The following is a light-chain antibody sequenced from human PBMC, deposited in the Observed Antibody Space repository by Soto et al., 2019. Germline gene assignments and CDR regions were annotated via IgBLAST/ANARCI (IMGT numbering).Light chain of an antibody. V-gene: IGKV1-5*01. CDR1: QSINRW. Sequence: DIQMTQSPPRLSASVGDRVTITCQASQSINRWLAWYQQKPGKAPKLLIYDVSSLGSGVPSRFSGSGSGTELTLTISRMQPDDFATYYCQQYNSYSYTFGQGTKVDIK. J-gene: IGKJ2*01. CDR2: DVS. CDR3: QQYNSYSYT.